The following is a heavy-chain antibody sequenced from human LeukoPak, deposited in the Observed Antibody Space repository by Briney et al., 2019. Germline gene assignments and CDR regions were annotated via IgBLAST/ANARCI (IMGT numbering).Heavy chain of an antibody. Sequence: AGGSLRLSCAASGFTFSSYWMSWVRQAPGEGLEWVSAISGSGGSTYYADSVKGRFTISRDNSKNTLYLQMNSLRAEDTAVYYCAKDFGEFSGWLSYFDYWGQGTLVTVSS. V-gene: IGHV3-23*01. D-gene: IGHD6-19*01. CDR2: ISGSGGST. CDR3: AKDFGEFSGWLSYFDY. J-gene: IGHJ4*02. CDR1: GFTFSSYW.